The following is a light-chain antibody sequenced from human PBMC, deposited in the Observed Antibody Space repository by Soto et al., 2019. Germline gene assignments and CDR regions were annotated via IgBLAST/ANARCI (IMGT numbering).Light chain of an antibody. J-gene: IGKJ4*01. V-gene: IGKV1-5*01. Sequence: DIQMTQSPSTLSASVGDRVTITCRASQSISSWLAWYQQKPGKAPKLLIYDASSLESGVPSRFSGSGSGTEFTLTISSLQPDDFATYYCQQYIGYPLTFGGGTKVDIK. CDR1: QSISSW. CDR3: QQYIGYPLT. CDR2: DAS.